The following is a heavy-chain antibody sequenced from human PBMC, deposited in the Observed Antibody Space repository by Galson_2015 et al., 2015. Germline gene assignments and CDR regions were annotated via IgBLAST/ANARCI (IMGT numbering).Heavy chain of an antibody. J-gene: IGHJ3*02. V-gene: IGHV3-33*08. CDR2: IWYDGSNK. Sequence: SLRLSCAASGFTFSSYAMHWVRQAPGKGLEWVAVIWYDGSNKYYADSVKGRFTISRDNSKNTLYLQMNSLRAEDTAVYYCARDPDHCSSTNCPGRDAFDIWGQGTMVTVSS. CDR1: GFTFSSYA. CDR3: ARDPDHCSSTNCPGRDAFDI. D-gene: IGHD2-2*01.